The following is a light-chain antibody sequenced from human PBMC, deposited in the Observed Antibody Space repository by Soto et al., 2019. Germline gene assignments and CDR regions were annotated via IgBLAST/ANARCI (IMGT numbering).Light chain of an antibody. CDR1: QSVSSSY. J-gene: IGKJ1*01. CDR3: QQYGSSSGWT. CDR2: GAS. V-gene: IGKV3-20*01. Sequence: EIVLTQSPGTLSLSPGERATLSCRASQSVSSSYLAWYQQKPCHAPRLLIYGASSRATGIPDRFSGSGSGTDFTLTISRLEPEDFAVYYCQQYGSSSGWTFGQGTKVDIK.